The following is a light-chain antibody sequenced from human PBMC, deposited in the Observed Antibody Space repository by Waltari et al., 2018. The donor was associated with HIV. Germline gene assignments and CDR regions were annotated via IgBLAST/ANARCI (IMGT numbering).Light chain of an antibody. V-gene: IGKV4-1*01. CDR3: QQYYSNGRT. CDR1: QSLLNRSNNKNY. CDR2: WAS. J-gene: IGKJ1*01. Sequence: EIVMTQYPDSLAVSLGDRAMINCTSSQSLLNRSNNKNYVAWYQQKSGQPPKVIMDWASTREAGVSDRLTCGVSGTRFTLTINILQASDVAVYFCQQYYSNGRTFGRGTKVEIK.